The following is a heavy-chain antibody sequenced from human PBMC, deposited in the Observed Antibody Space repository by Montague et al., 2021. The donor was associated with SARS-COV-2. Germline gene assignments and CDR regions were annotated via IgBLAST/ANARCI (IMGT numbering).Heavy chain of an antibody. Sequence: PALVKPTQTLTLTCTFSGFSLSTSGMCVSWIRQPPGKALEWLALXDWDDDKYYSTFLKTRLTISKDTSKNQVVLTMTNMDPVDTATYYCARIFDSSWPTFDYWGQGTLVTVSS. CDR1: GFSLSTSGMC. CDR2: XDWDDDK. J-gene: IGHJ4*02. CDR3: ARIFDSSWPTFDY. D-gene: IGHD6-13*01. V-gene: IGHV2-70*01.